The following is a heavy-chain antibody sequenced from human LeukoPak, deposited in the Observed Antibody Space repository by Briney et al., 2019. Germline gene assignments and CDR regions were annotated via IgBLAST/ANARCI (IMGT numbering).Heavy chain of an antibody. Sequence: GGSLRLSCAASGFTFSDYYMSWIRQAPGKGLEWVSTIAYAGTYYADSVKGRFITSRDDSKSTLYLQMNSLRADDTAVYFCANRYVSEYWGQGILVTVSS. D-gene: IGHD3-16*01. V-gene: IGHV3-23*01. CDR3: ANRYVSEY. J-gene: IGHJ4*02. CDR1: GFTFSDYY. CDR2: IAYAGT.